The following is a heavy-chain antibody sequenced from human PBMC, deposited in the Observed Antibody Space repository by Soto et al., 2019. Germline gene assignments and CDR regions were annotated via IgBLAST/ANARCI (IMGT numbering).Heavy chain of an antibody. V-gene: IGHV3-74*01. CDR1: GFTFKRFW. CDR3: TRGPRSTSTGTGAF. Sequence: EVQLVESGGGLVQPGGSLRLSCAASGFTFKRFWMHWVRQVPGKGPEWVGRINDVGISTNYADSVKGRFTISRDNAKQALYLQRNALRVEDTAFYYCTRGPRSTSTGTGAFWGQGTLVTVS. CDR2: INDVGIST. D-gene: IGHD1-1*01. J-gene: IGHJ4*02.